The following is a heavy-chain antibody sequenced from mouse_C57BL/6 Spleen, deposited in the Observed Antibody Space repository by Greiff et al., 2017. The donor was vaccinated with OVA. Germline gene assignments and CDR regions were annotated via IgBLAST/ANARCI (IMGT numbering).Heavy chain of an antibody. J-gene: IGHJ4*01. V-gene: IGHV1-74*01. CDR2: IHPSDSDT. Sequence: PGQGLEWIGRIHPSDSDTNYNQKFKGKATLTVDKSSSTAYMQLSSLTSEDSAVYYCARGDPYYAMDYWGQGTSVTVSS. CDR3: ARGDPYYAMDY.